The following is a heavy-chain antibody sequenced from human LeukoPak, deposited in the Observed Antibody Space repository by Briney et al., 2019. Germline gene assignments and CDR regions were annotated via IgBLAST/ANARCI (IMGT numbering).Heavy chain of an antibody. D-gene: IGHD4-17*01. CDR1: GFTFSSYA. CDR3: ARVQYGDYPSDY. V-gene: IGHV3-23*01. J-gene: IGHJ4*02. Sequence: PGGSLRLSCAASGFTFSSYAMSWVRQAPGKGLEWVSAISGSGGSTYYADSVKGRFTISRDNAKNSLFLQMNSLRAEDTAVYFCARVQYGDYPSDYWGQGTLVTVSS. CDR2: ISGSGGST.